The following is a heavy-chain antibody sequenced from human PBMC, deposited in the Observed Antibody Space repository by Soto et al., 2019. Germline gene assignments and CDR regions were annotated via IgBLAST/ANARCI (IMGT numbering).Heavy chain of an antibody. CDR1: GYTFTGYY. V-gene: IGHV1-2*04. D-gene: IGHD6-13*01. CDR3: ARGGGIAAAGTHYYYYMDV. CDR2: INPNSGGT. Sequence: GASVKVSCKASGYTFTGYYMHWVRQAPGQGLEWMGWINPNSGGTNYAQKFQGWVTMTRDTSISTAYMELSRLRSDDTAVYYCARGGGIAAAGTHYYYYMDVWGKGTTVTVSS. J-gene: IGHJ6*03.